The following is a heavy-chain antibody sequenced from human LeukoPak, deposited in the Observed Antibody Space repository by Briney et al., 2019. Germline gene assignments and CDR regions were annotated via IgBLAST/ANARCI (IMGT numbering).Heavy chain of an antibody. CDR3: AKSPYFYNSGRSVDV. CDR1: GFTFSNYA. D-gene: IGHD3-10*01. CDR2: ISGSGGTS. V-gene: IGHV3-23*01. J-gene: IGHJ6*04. Sequence: GGSLRLSCLPSGFTFSNYAMTWVRQAPGEGLEWVSSISGSGGTSYYADSVKSRFTISRDSAKNMLSLQMNRLRAEDTAVYYCAKSPYFYNSGRSVDVWGKGTTVTVSS.